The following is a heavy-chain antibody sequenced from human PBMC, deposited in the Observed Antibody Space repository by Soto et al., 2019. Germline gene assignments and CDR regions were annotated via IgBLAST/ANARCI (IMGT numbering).Heavy chain of an antibody. CDR1: GFSFRSYY. CDR3: ARVGTDYGAGSPYYSDY. CDR2: ISPSSSFL. J-gene: IGHJ4*02. V-gene: IGHV3-21*06. D-gene: IGHD3-10*01. Sequence: GSLRLSCAASGFSFRSYYMNWVRQAPGRGLEWVSSISPSSSFLSYADSLKGRFTISRDNAKSSVHLQMNSLRAEDTAVYYCARVGTDYGAGSPYYSDYWGQGILVTVSS.